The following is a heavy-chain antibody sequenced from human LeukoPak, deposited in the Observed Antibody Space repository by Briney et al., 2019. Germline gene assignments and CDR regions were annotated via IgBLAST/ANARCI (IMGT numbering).Heavy chain of an antibody. CDR2: ISYDGNNK. V-gene: IGHV3-30-3*01. CDR3: AKGAFPTAMVTPYFDY. J-gene: IGHJ4*02. CDR1: GFTFSNFA. D-gene: IGHD5-18*01. Sequence: GGSLRLSCAASGFTFSNFAMHWVRQAPGKGLEWVAVISYDGNNKYYADSVKGRFTISRDNSKNTLYLQMNSLRAEDTAVYYCAKGAFPTAMVTPYFDYWGQGTLVTVSS.